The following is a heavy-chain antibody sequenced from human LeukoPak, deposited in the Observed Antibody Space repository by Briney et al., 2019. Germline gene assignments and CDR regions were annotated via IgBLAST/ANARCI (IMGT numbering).Heavy chain of an antibody. CDR3: ARGWRELLEYFQH. D-gene: IGHD1-26*01. J-gene: IGHJ1*01. V-gene: IGHV3-48*04. Sequence: GGSLRLSCAASGFTFSSYSMNWVRQAPGKGLEWVSYISSSSSTIYYADSVKGRFTISRDNAKNSLYLQMNSLRAEDTAVYYCARGWRELLEYFQHWGQGTLVTVSS. CDR2: ISSSSSTI. CDR1: GFTFSSYS.